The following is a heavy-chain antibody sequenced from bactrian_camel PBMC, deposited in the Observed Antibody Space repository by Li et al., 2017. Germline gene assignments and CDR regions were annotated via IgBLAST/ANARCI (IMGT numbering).Heavy chain of an antibody. V-gene: IGHV3S31*01. Sequence: VQLVESGGGLVQPGGSLRLSCAAAGFPFSKWFMSWVRQRPGRTLEWVSAISQDGSTTYEATWVKDRFTISSDNAKSTWYLQMNSLKTEDTAVYYCATGESHLEYAYWGQGTQVTVS. CDR1: GFPFSKWF. CDR3: ATGESHLEYAY. J-gene: IGHJ4*01. CDR2: ISQDGSTT.